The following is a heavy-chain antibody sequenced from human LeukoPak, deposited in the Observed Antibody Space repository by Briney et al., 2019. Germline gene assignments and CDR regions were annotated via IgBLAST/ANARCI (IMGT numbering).Heavy chain of an antibody. Sequence: SETLSLTCTVSGGSIRSSYYYWGWIRQPPGKGLEWIGSIYDSGSTYYNPSLKSRVTISVDTSKNQFSLKLSSVTAADTAVYYCARGRPLLWFGELLSRYYFDYWGQGTLVTVSS. V-gene: IGHV4-39*01. CDR3: ARGRPLLWFGELLSRYYFDY. J-gene: IGHJ4*02. D-gene: IGHD3-10*01. CDR2: IYDSGST. CDR1: GGSIRSSYYY.